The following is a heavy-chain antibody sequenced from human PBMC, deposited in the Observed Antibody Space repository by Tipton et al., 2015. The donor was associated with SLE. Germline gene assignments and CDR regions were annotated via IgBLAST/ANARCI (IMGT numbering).Heavy chain of an antibody. CDR2: IYYSGTT. CDR1: GGSISSGGYY. CDR3: AGRTAASGTLYL. Sequence: TLSLTXTVSGGSISSGGYYWSWIRQPPGKGLEWIGYIYYSGTTNYDPSLKSRVTMSVDTSKNQFSLKLSSVTAADTAMYYCAGRTAASGTLYLWGQGALVTVSS. D-gene: IGHD6-13*01. J-gene: IGHJ5*02. V-gene: IGHV4-61*08.